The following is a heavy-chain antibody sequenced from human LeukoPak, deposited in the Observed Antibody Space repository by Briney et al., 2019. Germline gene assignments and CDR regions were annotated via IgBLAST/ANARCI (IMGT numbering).Heavy chain of an antibody. CDR1: AFTFSSYG. Sequence: GGSLRLSCAASAFTFSSYGMSWVRQAPGKGLEWVSGISWNSGSIGYADSVKGRFTISRDNAKNSLYLQMNSLRAEDMALYYCAKGGLTEMATDPHYFDYWGQGTLVTVSS. CDR2: ISWNSGSI. J-gene: IGHJ4*02. D-gene: IGHD5-24*01. CDR3: AKGGLTEMATDPHYFDY. V-gene: IGHV3-9*03.